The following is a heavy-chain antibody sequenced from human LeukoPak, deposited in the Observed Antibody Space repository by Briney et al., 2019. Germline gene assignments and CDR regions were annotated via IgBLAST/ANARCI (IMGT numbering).Heavy chain of an antibody. CDR3: ATENAYYDFWSGYYRNLNWFDP. D-gene: IGHD3-3*01. Sequence: GGSLRLSCAASGFTFSSYWMSWVRQAPGKGLEWVANVKQDASEKDYVDSVKGRFTISRDNAKNSLYLQMNSLRAEDTAVYYCATENAYYDFWSGYYRNLNWFDPWGQGTLVTVSS. CDR2: VKQDASEK. J-gene: IGHJ5*02. V-gene: IGHV3-7*01. CDR1: GFTFSSYW.